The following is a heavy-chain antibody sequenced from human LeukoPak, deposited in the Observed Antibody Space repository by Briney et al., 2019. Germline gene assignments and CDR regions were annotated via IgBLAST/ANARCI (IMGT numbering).Heavy chain of an antibody. Sequence: GGSLRLSCAASGFTFSSYTMNWVRQAPGKGLEWVAGISDSGGRTKYADSVKGRFTISRDNLKSTLYLQMNSLRAEDTAVYFCAKRGVVIRVILVGFHKEAYYFDSWGQGALVTVSS. CDR2: ISDSGGRT. D-gene: IGHD3-22*01. CDR1: GFTFSSYT. V-gene: IGHV3-23*01. J-gene: IGHJ4*02. CDR3: AKRGVVIRVILVGFHKEAYYFDS.